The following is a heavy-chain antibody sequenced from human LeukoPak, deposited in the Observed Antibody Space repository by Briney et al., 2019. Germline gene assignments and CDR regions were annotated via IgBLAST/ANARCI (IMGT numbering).Heavy chain of an antibody. CDR2: ISSSSSYI. CDR3: ATLPHCSGAGCSDC. J-gene: IGHJ4*02. Sequence: PGGSLRLSCAASGFTFSNYTMNWVRQAPGKGLEWVSSISSSSSYIYYADSVKGRFTISRDNAKNSLYLQMNSLRAEDTAVYYCATLPHCSGAGCSDCWGQGTLVTVSS. V-gene: IGHV3-21*01. CDR1: GFTFSNYT. D-gene: IGHD2-15*01.